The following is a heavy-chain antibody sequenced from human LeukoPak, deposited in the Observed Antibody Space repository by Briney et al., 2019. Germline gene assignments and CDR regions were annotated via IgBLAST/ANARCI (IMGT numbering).Heavy chain of an antibody. CDR2: IIPILGIA. V-gene: IGHV1-69*04. D-gene: IGHD3-9*01. J-gene: IGHJ5*02. CDR1: GGTFSSYA. CDR3: ARRLYDILTGSGNWVDP. Sequence: GASVKVSCKASGGTFSSYAISWVRQAPGQGLEWMGRIIPILGIANYAQKFQGRVTITADKSTSTAYMELSSLRSEDTAVYYCARRLYDILTGSGNWVDPWGQGTLVTVSS.